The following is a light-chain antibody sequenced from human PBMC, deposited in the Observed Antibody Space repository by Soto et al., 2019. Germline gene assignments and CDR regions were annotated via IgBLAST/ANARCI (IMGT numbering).Light chain of an antibody. J-gene: IGKJ1*01. CDR1: QSISSW. V-gene: IGKV1-5*03. CDR2: KAS. CDR3: QQSYSTPRT. Sequence: DIQMTQSPSTLSASVGDRVTITCRASQSISSWLAWYQQKPGKAPKLLIYKASSLESGVPSRFSGSGSGTDFTLTISSLQPEDFATYYCQQSYSTPRTLGQGTKVDIK.